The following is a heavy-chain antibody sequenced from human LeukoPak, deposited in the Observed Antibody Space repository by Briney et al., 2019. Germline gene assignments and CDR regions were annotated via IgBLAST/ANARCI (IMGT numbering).Heavy chain of an antibody. CDR2: IYYSGNT. CDR3: ARSWFSTGPADY. V-gene: IGHV4-39*01. J-gene: IGHJ4*02. Sequence: SETLSLTCAVSGGSISTSNSYWGWIRRPPGKGLEWVGSIYYSGNTYYNPSLKSRVTISVDTSKNQFSLKLTSVTAADTAVYYCARSWFSTGPADYWGQGTLVTVSS. D-gene: IGHD6-13*01. CDR1: GGSISTSNSY.